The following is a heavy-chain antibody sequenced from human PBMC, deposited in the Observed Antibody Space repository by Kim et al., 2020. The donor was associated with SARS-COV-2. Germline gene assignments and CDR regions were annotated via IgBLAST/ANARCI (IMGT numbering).Heavy chain of an antibody. V-gene: IGHV1-3*01. Sequence: QEFQGRVTITRDTSASKAYMELSSLRSEDTAVYYCARGEGAAAYFDYWGQGTLVTVSS. D-gene: IGHD2-2*01. J-gene: IGHJ4*02. CDR3: ARGEGAAAYFDY.